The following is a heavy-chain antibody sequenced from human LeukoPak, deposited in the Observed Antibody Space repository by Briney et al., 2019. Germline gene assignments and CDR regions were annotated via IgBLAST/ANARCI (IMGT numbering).Heavy chain of an antibody. CDR2: INSDGSSA. J-gene: IGHJ4*02. V-gene: IGHV3-74*01. CDR1: GFTFSSFW. Sequence: PGGSLRLSCAASGFTFSSFWMHWVRQAPGKGLVWVSRINSDGSSAGYADSAKGRFTISRDNAKNTLYLQMNSLRAEDTAVYYCAGKLVVGATKSDYFDYWGQGTLVTVSS. CDR3: AGKLVVGATKSDYFDY. D-gene: IGHD1-26*01.